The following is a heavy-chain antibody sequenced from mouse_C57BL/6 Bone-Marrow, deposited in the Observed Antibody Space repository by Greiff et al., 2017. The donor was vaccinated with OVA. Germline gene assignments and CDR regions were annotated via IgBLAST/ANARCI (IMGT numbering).Heavy chain of an antibody. CDR1: GYSFTSYY. Sequence: VQLQQSGPELVKPGASVKISCKASGYSFTSYYIHWVKQRPGQGLEWIGWIYPGSGNTKYNEKFKGKATLTADTSSSTAYMQLSSLTSEDSAVYYCARNQAGDDGYYDYFDYWGQGTTLTVSS. V-gene: IGHV1-66*01. D-gene: IGHD2-3*01. J-gene: IGHJ2*01. CDR2: IYPGSGNT. CDR3: ARNQAGDDGYYDYFDY.